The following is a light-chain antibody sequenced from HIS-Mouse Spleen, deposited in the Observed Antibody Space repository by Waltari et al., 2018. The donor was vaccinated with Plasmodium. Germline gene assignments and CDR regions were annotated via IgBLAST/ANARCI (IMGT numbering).Light chain of an antibody. CDR1: TLGDKY. J-gene: IGLJ3*02. V-gene: IGLV3-1*01. CDR3: QAWDSSTAV. CDR2: QDS. Sequence: SYELTQPPSVSVSPGQPASITCSGDTLGDKYACWYQQKPGQSPVLVIYQDSKRPSGSPERFSGSNSGNTATLTISGTQAMDEADYYCQAWDSSTAVFGGGTKLTVL.